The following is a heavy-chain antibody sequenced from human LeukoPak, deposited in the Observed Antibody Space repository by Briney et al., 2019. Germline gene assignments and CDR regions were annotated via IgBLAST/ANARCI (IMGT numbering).Heavy chain of an antibody. CDR1: GFAFSSYA. D-gene: IGHD3-22*01. CDR3: AKEYYDSSAYYYPDAFDI. V-gene: IGHV3-23*01. J-gene: IGHJ3*02. CDR2: ISGSGGST. Sequence: GGSLSLSCAASGFAFSSYAMSWVRQAPGKGLEWVSGISGSGGSTYSADFVKGRFTISRDNSKSTLYLQMNSLRAEDTAVYYCAKEYYDSSAYYYPDAFDIWGQGTMVTVSS.